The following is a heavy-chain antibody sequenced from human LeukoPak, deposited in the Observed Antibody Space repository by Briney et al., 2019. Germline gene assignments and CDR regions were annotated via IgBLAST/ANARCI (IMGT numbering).Heavy chain of an antibody. D-gene: IGHD3-9*01. J-gene: IGHJ3*02. Sequence: SETLSLTCAVYGGSFSGYYWSWIRQPPGKGLEWIGEINHSGSTNYNPSLKSRVTISVDTSKNQFSLKLSSVTAADTAVYYCASSYDILTGYYPLNAFDIWGQGTMVTVSS. CDR3: ASSYDILTGYYPLNAFDI. CDR2: INHSGST. CDR1: GGSFSGYY. V-gene: IGHV4-34*01.